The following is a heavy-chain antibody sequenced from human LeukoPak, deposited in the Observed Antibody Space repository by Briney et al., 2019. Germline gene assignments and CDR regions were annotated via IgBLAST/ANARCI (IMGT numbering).Heavy chain of an antibody. V-gene: IGHV4-61*01. CDR2: IYYSGST. Sequence: SETLSLTCTVSGGSVSSGSYYWSWMRQPPGKGLEWIGYIYYSGSTNYNPSLESRVTISVDTSKNRFSLKLSSVTAADTAVYYCARARYFDPGSIVDPWGQGTLVTVSS. J-gene: IGHJ5*02. D-gene: IGHD3-9*01. CDR3: ARARYFDPGSIVDP. CDR1: GGSVSSGSYY.